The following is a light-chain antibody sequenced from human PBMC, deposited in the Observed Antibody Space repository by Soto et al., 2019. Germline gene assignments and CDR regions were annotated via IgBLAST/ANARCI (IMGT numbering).Light chain of an antibody. CDR3: MQALQTPL. CDR1: QSLLHSNGYNY. Sequence: DIVMTQSPLSLPVTPGEPASISCRSSQSLLHSNGYNYLDWYLQKPGQSPQLLIYLGSNRASGVPDRFSGSGSGTDFTLKISRVEAEGVGVYYCMQALQTPLFGGGTKVEIK. V-gene: IGKV2-28*01. J-gene: IGKJ4*01. CDR2: LGS.